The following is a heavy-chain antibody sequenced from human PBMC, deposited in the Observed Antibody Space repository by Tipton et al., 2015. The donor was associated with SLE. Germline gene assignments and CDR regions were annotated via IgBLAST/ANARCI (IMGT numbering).Heavy chain of an antibody. J-gene: IGHJ4*02. CDR1: GFTFSSYA. D-gene: IGHD3-22*01. V-gene: IGHV3-30-3*01. Sequence: SLRLSCAASGFTFSSYAMHWVRQAPGKGLEWVAVISYDGSNKYYADSVKGRFTISRDNSKNTLYLQMNSLRAEDTAVYYCARDNPRSYECSGYYYGLWDYWGQGTVVTVS. CDR2: ISYDGSNK. CDR3: ARDNPRSYECSGYYYGLWDY.